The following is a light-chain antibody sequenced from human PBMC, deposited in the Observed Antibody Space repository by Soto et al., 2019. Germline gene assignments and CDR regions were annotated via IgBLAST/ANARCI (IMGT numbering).Light chain of an antibody. J-gene: IGKJ1*01. Sequence: EIVMTQSPAALSVSPGERAALSCRASQSVSSNLAWYQQKPGQAPRLLIYAASSRATGIPDRFIGSGSGTDFTLTISRLEPDDSAVYYCQQYNNWPPWTFGQGTKVDIK. V-gene: IGKV3D-15*01. CDR3: QQYNNWPPWT. CDR2: AAS. CDR1: QSVSSN.